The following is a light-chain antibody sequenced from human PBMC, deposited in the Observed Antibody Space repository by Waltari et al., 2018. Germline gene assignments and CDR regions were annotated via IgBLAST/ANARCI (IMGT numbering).Light chain of an antibody. CDR1: QSVTRFS. CDR2: GTS. J-gene: IGKJ4*01. CDR3: QQYDGEVLT. Sequence: EIVLTQSPGTLSLSPGERATLSCRASQSVTRFSLGWYQQKLGQTPRLLIYGTSTRATGIPDRFSGGGSGTDFTLTISRLEPEDFAVYYCQQYDGEVLTFGGGTKVEI. V-gene: IGKV3-20*01.